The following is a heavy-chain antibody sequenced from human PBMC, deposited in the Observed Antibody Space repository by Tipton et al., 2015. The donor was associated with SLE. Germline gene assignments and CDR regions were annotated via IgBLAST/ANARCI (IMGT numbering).Heavy chain of an antibody. J-gene: IGHJ4*02. CDR2: ISRSTGTT. Sequence: SLRLSCAASGFTFTTSEMHWVRQAPGKGLEWIAYISRSTGTTYYADSVKGRFTISRDNAKNSLHLQMNSLRDEDTAVYYCAAGLLWFGECYYWGQGALVTVSS. D-gene: IGHD3-10*01. V-gene: IGHV3-48*03. CDR1: GFTFTTSE. CDR3: AAGLLWFGECYY.